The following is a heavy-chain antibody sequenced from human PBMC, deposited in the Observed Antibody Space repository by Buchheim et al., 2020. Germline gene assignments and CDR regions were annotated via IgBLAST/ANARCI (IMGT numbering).Heavy chain of an antibody. CDR1: GFTFRTYG. D-gene: IGHD3-16*01. CDR2: ISYDGNNK. V-gene: IGHV3-30*18. J-gene: IGHJ6*02. CDR3: AKDWANSGMDV. Sequence: QVQLVESGGGVVQPGRSLRLSCVVSGFTFRTYGMYWVRQAPGKGLEWLAVISYDGNNKYYADSVKGRFTISRDNSKNTLYLHIHSLRADVTAVYYCAKDWANSGMDVWGQGTT.